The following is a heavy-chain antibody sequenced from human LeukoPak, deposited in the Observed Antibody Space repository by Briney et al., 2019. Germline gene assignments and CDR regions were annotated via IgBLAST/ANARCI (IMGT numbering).Heavy chain of an antibody. V-gene: IGHV1-2*02. J-gene: IGHJ6*03. D-gene: IGHD3-10*01. CDR3: AKEPYDSGSFRTDYYYMDV. Sequence: ASVKVSCKASGYTFTGYYMHWVRQAPGQGLEWMGWINPNSGGTNYAQKFQGRVTVTRDTSISTAYMELSRLRSDDTAVYYCAKEPYDSGSFRTDYYYMDVWGKGTTVTISS. CDR1: GYTFTGYY. CDR2: INPNSGGT.